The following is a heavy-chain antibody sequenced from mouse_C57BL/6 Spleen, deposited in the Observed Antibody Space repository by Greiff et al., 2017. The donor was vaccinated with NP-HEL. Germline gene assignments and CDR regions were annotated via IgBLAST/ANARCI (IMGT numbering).Heavy chain of an antibody. CDR1: GYSFTGYY. CDR3: ARSLYYYGSSYEAY. Sequence: VQLQQSGPELVKPGASVKISCKASGYSFTGYYMNWVKQSPEKSLEWIGEINPSTGGTTYNQKFKAKATLTVDKSSSTAYMQLKSLTSEDSAVYYCARSLYYYGSSYEAYWGQGTLVTVSA. J-gene: IGHJ3*01. V-gene: IGHV1-42*01. CDR2: INPSTGGT. D-gene: IGHD1-1*01.